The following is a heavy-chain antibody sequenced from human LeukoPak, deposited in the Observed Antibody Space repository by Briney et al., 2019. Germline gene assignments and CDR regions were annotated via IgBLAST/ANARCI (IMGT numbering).Heavy chain of an antibody. D-gene: IGHD6-13*01. CDR3: AITPGYSSSWYCED. J-gene: IGHJ4*02. Sequence: PSETLSLTCTVSGGSISSSGYYWGWIRQPPGKGLEWIGTIYYSGSTQYNPSLKSRVTISVDTSKNQFSLKLSSVTAADTAVYYCAITPGYSSSWYCEDWGQGTLVTVSS. CDR2: IYYSGST. V-gene: IGHV4-39*01. CDR1: GGSISSSGYY.